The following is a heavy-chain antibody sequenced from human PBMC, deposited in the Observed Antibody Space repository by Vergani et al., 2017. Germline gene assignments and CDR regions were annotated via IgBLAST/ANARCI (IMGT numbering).Heavy chain of an antibody. D-gene: IGHD3-22*01. Sequence: QVQLQQWGAGLLKPSETLSLTCAVYGGSFSGYYWSWIRQPPGKGLEWIGEITHSGSTNYNPSLKSRVTISVDTSKNQFSLKLSSVTAADTAVYYCARCYYDSSGYFVRVDPWGQGTLVTVSS. V-gene: IGHV4-34*01. CDR3: ARCYYDSSGYFVRVDP. J-gene: IGHJ5*02. CDR1: GGSFSGYY. CDR2: ITHSGST.